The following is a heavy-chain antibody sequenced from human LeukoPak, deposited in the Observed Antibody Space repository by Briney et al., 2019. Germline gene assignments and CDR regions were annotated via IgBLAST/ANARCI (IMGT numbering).Heavy chain of an antibody. V-gene: IGHV4-59*01. CDR1: GGSISSYY. D-gene: IGHD5-12*01. Sequence: SETLSLTCTVSGGSISSYYWSWIRQPPGKGLEWIGYIYYSGSTNYNPSLKGRVTISVDTSKNQFSLKLSSVTAADTAVYYCATEVKWRGAFDIWGQGTMVTVSS. J-gene: IGHJ3*02. CDR3: ATEVKWRGAFDI. CDR2: IYYSGST.